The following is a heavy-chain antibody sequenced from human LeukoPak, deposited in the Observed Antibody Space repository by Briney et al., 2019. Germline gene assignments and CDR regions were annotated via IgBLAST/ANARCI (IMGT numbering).Heavy chain of an antibody. CDR2: IYYSGST. CDR3: ASLNYYDSSGYYGAYFDY. D-gene: IGHD3-22*01. Sequence: SETLSLTCTVSGGSISSSSYYWGWIRQPPGKGLEWIGSIYYSGSTYYNPSLKSRVTISVDTSKNQFSLKLSSVTAADTAVYYCASLNYYDSSGYYGAYFDYWGQGTLVTVSS. J-gene: IGHJ4*02. CDR1: GGSISSSSYY. V-gene: IGHV4-39*07.